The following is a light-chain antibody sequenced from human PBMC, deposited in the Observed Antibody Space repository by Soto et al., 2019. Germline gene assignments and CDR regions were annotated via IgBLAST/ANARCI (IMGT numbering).Light chain of an antibody. Sequence: EIVITQSPGTLSLSPGERATLSCRASQSVSYRLAWYQQKPGQAPRLLISGASSRATGIPDRFSGSGFGTDFTLTIRRLETEDFALYYCQNYVGGSTITFGQGTRREIK. CDR3: QNYVGGSTIT. CDR1: QSVSYR. CDR2: GAS. V-gene: IGKV3-20*01. J-gene: IGKJ5*01.